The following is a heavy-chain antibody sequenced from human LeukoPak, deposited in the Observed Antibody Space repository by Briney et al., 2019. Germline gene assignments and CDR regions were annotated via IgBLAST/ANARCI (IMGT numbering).Heavy chain of an antibody. V-gene: IGHV4-30-4*01. CDR3: ARGTWSSSIDY. D-gene: IGHD6-6*01. CDR1: GGSISSGDYY. J-gene: IGHJ4*02. Sequence: PSETLSLTCTVSGGSISSGDYYWSWIRQPPGKGLEWFGYIYYSGSTYYNPSLKSRLTISGDTSKNQFSLRLSSVTAADTAVYYCARGTWSSSIDYWGQGTLVTVSS. CDR2: IYYSGST.